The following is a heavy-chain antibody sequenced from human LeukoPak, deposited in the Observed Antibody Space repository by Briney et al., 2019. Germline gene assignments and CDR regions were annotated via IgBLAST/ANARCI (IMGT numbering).Heavy chain of an antibody. D-gene: IGHD6-6*01. J-gene: IGHJ4*02. CDR2: ISSSSSYI. V-gene: IGHV3-21*01. CDR1: GFTFEGYG. CDR3: ARSRSYSSSSDYFDY. Sequence: PGGSLRLSCVASGFTFEGYGMSWVRQAPGKGLEWVSSISSSSSYIYYADSVKGRFTISRDNAKNSLYLQMNSLRAEDTAVYYCARSRSYSSSSDYFDYWGQGTLVTVSS.